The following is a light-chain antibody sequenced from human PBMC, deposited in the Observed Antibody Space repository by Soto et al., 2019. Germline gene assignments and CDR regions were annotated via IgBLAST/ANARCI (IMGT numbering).Light chain of an antibody. Sequence: QSVLTQPASVSGSPGQSITISCTGTSSDVGTYKYVSWYQQHPGKAPKLMIYEVSNRPSGVSNRFSGSKSGNTASLTISGLQAEDETDYYCFSYTSSGTYVFGTGTQLTVL. CDR3: FSYTSSGTYV. CDR2: EVS. CDR1: SSDVGTYKY. J-gene: IGLJ1*01. V-gene: IGLV2-14*01.